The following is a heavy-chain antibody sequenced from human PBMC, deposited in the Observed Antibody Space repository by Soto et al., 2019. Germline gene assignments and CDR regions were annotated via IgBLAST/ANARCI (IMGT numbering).Heavy chain of an antibody. Sequence: EVQLVESGGGLVKPGGSLRLSCAASGFTFSKAWMTWVRQAPGKGLEWVGRIKSKADGGTIDYAAPVKGRFTISRDDSKNTLYLQMNSLKTEDTALYSCTAAYSHSSSLYFDYWGQGALVSVSS. J-gene: IGHJ4*02. CDR3: TAAYSHSSSLYFDY. V-gene: IGHV3-15*01. CDR2: IKSKADGGTI. D-gene: IGHD6-19*01. CDR1: GFTFSKAW.